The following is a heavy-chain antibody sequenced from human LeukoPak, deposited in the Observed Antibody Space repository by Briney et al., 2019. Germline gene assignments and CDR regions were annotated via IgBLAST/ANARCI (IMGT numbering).Heavy chain of an antibody. CDR1: GFTFSGSA. Sequence: GGSLKLSCAASGFTFSGSAMHWVRQASGKGLEWVGRIRSKANSYATAYAASVKGRFTISRDDSKNTAYLQMNSLKTEDTAVYYCTRQGNFDWFNFQHWGQGTLVTVSS. V-gene: IGHV3-73*01. CDR2: IRSKANSYAT. D-gene: IGHD3-9*01. CDR3: TRQGNFDWFNFQH. J-gene: IGHJ1*01.